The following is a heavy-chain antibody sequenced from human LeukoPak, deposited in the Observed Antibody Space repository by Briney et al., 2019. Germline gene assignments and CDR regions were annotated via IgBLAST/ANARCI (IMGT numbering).Heavy chain of an antibody. Sequence: PGGSLRLSCAASGFTFSSYSMNWVRQAPGKGLEWVSCISSSSYIYYADSVKGRFTTSRDNAKNSLYLQMNSLRAEDTAVYYCARDLRSSGYYAFDYWGQGTLVTVSS. V-gene: IGHV3-21*01. J-gene: IGHJ4*02. CDR2: ISSSSYI. CDR1: GFTFSSYS. D-gene: IGHD3-22*01. CDR3: ARDLRSSGYYAFDY.